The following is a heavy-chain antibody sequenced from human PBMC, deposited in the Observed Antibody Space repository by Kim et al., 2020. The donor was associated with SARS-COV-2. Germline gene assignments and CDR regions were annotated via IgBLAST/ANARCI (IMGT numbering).Heavy chain of an antibody. CDR2: IYYSGST. Sequence: SETLSLTCTVSGGSISSSSYYWGWIRQPPGKGLEWIGSIYYSGSTYYNPSLKSRVTISVDTSKNQFSLKLSSVTAADTAVYYCASPYSSSWYPLPCWGQGTLVTVSS. V-gene: IGHV4-39*01. CDR1: GGSISSSSYY. CDR3: ASPYSSSWYPLPC. D-gene: IGHD6-13*01. J-gene: IGHJ4*02.